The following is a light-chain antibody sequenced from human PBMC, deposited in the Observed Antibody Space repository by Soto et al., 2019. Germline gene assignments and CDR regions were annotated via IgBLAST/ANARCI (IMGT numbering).Light chain of an antibody. CDR2: AAS. V-gene: IGKV1-39*01. CDR1: QNLGKW. Sequence: DIRMTQSPSSVTASVGDRVTITCRATQNLGKWLAWYQQRPGKVPQLLIYAASSLQSGVPSRFSGSGSGTDFTLTISSLQPEDFATYYCQQSYSTPRTFGQGTKVDIK. CDR3: QQSYSTPRT. J-gene: IGKJ1*01.